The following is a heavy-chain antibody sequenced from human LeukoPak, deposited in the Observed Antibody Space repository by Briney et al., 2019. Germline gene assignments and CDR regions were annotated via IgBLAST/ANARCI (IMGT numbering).Heavy chain of an antibody. CDR3: TTRSPARYCSDGACYSSADY. J-gene: IGHJ4*02. V-gene: IGHV3-15*07. Sequence: AGGSLRLSCAVSGFSFSDAWMNWVRQAPGKGLEWVGHIRSKADGGTPDYIAPVKGRFTISRDDSKDTLYLQMNSLNTEDTAMYYCTTRSPARYCSDGACYSSADYWGQGTLVTVSS. CDR2: IRSKADGGTP. D-gene: IGHD2-15*01. CDR1: GFSFSDAW.